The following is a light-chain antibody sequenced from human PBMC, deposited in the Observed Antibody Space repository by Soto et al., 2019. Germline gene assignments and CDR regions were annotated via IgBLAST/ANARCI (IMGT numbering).Light chain of an antibody. V-gene: IGKV3-11*01. J-gene: IGKJ4*01. Sequence: EIVMTQSPASLSVPPGERATLSCRASQSVSTNFAWYLQKPGQAPRLLIYDASNRAYGVPARFRGSGSGTNFTLTIASLEPDDFAVYYCQQRSNWPYLTFGGGTRV. CDR2: DAS. CDR3: QQRSNWPYLT. CDR1: QSVSTN.